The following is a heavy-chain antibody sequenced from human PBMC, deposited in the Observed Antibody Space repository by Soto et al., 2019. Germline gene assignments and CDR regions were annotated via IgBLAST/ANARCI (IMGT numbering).Heavy chain of an antibody. CDR1: GFTFSNFG. V-gene: IGHV3-30*03. D-gene: IGHD3-16*02. Sequence: GGSLRLSCVASGFTFSNFGIHWVRQAPGKGLEWLAVVSYDEVNKFYADSVRGRFTISRDNSKDTVYLQINSLRRDDTAVYYCARDDSGYPSYFHYWGQGTLVTVSS. CDR3: ARDDSGYPSYFHY. J-gene: IGHJ4*02. CDR2: VSYDEVNK.